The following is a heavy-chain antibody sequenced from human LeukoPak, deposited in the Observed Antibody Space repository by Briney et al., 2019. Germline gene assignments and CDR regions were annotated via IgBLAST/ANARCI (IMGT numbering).Heavy chain of an antibody. CDR2: ISSSSSYI. Sequence: PGGSLRLSCVVSGFTFSNYNMNWVRQAPGKGLEWVSSISSSSSYIYYADSVKGRFTISRDNAKNSLYLQMNSLRAEDTAVYYCARERGNWEYYYDSSVTYYFDYWGQGTLVTVSS. J-gene: IGHJ4*02. V-gene: IGHV3-21*01. CDR1: GFTFSNYN. D-gene: IGHD3-22*01. CDR3: ARERGNWEYYYDSSVTYYFDY.